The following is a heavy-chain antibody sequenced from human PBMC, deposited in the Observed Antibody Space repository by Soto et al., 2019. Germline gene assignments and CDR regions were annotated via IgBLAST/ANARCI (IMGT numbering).Heavy chain of an antibody. CDR3: ARAPFSGYGNYYYYYMDV. Sequence: ASVKVSCKASGYTFTSYDINWVRQATGQGLEWMGWMNPNSGNTGYAQKFQGRVTMTRSTSISTAYMELSSLRSEDTAVYYCARAPFSGYGNYYYYYMDVWGKGTTVTVSS. CDR1: GYTFTSYD. D-gene: IGHD5-18*01. V-gene: IGHV1-8*01. J-gene: IGHJ6*03. CDR2: MNPNSGNT.